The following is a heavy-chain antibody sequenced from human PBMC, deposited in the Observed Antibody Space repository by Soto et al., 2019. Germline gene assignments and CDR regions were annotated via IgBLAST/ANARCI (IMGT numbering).Heavy chain of an antibody. J-gene: IGHJ4*02. CDR3: ASYCSGGSFYGLGDY. V-gene: IGHV1-69*12. Sequence: QVQLVQSGAEVKKPGSSVKVSCKASGGTVSSYAISWVRQSPGQGLQWMGGIIPIFGTANYAQKFQGRVTITADESSSTAYMELSSLRSEDTAVYYCASYCSGGSFYGLGDYWGQGTLVTVSS. D-gene: IGHD2-15*01. CDR1: GGTVSSYA. CDR2: IIPIFGTA.